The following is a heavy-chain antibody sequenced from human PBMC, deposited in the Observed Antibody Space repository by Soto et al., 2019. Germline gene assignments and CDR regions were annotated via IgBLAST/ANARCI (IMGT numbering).Heavy chain of an antibody. V-gene: IGHV4-59*01. J-gene: IGHJ4*02. CDR1: GGSISSYY. D-gene: IGHD5-12*01. Sequence: SETLSLTCTVSGGSISSYYWSWIRQPPGKGLEWIGYIYYSGSTNYNPSLKSRVTISVDTSKNQFSLKLSSVTAADTAMYYCATSFNSGYDLFDYWGQGTLVTVSS. CDR2: IYYSGST. CDR3: ATSFNSGYDLFDY.